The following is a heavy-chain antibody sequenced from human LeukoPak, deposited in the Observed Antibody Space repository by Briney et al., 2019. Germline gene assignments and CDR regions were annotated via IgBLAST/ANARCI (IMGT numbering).Heavy chain of an antibody. CDR3: ARMAYSYGYGNAFYI. D-gene: IGHD5-18*01. J-gene: IGHJ3*02. CDR2: ISRNGSST. CDR1: GFTFSSYG. Sequence: GGSLRLSCAASGFTFSSYGMHWVRQAPGKGLEYVSAISRNGSSTNYANSVKGRFTISRDNAKNTLYLQMRSLRAEDMAVYYCARMAYSYGYGNAFYIWGEGTMVTVSS. V-gene: IGHV3-64*01.